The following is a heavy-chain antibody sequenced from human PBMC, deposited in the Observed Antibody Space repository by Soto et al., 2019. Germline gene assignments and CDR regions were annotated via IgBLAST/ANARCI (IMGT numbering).Heavy chain of an antibody. J-gene: IGHJ6*02. CDR1: GGTFSSYA. Sequence: SVNVSCKASGGTFSSYAISWVRQAPGQGLEWMGGIIPIFGTANYAQKFQGRVTITADESTSTAYMELSSLRSEDTAVYYCASEDDSKFYYYGMDVWGQGTTVTV. D-gene: IGHD3-22*01. CDR2: IIPIFGTA. V-gene: IGHV1-69*01. CDR3: ASEDDSKFYYYGMDV.